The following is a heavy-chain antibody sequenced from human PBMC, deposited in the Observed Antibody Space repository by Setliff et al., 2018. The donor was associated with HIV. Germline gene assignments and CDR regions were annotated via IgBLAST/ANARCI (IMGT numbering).Heavy chain of an antibody. CDR1: GYTFTTYD. CDR3: ARDSEWGSYIFWTFDI. CDR2: ISPYNGNT. J-gene: IGHJ3*02. V-gene: IGHV1-18*01. D-gene: IGHD1-26*01. Sequence: ASVKVSCKASGYTFTTYDITWVRQAPGQGLEWLGWISPYNGNTNYAQKLQGRVTMTTDTSTSTAYMELRSLRSDDTAVYYCARDSEWGSYIFWTFDIWGQGAMVTVSS.